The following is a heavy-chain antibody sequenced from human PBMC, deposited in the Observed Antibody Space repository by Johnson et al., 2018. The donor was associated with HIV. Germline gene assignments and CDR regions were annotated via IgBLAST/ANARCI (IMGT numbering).Heavy chain of an antibody. D-gene: IGHD6-6*01. CDR2: INWNGGST. CDR3: AREGIAARPGAFDI. J-gene: IGHJ3*02. Sequence: VQLVESGGGEVRPGGSLRLSCVASGFNFDDYGVSWVRQAPGKGLEWVSGINWNGGSTGYADSVKGRFTISRDNAKNSLYLQMNSLRAEDTAVYYCAREGIAARPGAFDIWGQGTMVTVSS. CDR1: GFNFDDYG. V-gene: IGHV3-20*04.